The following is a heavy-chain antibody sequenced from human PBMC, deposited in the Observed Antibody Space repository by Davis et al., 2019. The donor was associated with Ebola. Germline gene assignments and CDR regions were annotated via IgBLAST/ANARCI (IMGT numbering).Heavy chain of an antibody. D-gene: IGHD6-13*01. Sequence: SVKVSCKASGGTFSSYAISWVRQAPGQGLEWMGGIIPIFGTANYAQKLQGRVTMTTDTSTSTAYMELRSLRSDDTAVYYCARAPFVAAAGAGGLYYYYGMDVWGQGTTVTVSS. CDR1: GGTFSSYA. V-gene: IGHV1-69*05. CDR3: ARAPFVAAAGAGGLYYYYGMDV. J-gene: IGHJ6*02. CDR2: IIPIFGTA.